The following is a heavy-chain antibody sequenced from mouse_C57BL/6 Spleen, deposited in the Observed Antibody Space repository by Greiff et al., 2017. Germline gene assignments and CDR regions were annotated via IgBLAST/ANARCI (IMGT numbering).Heavy chain of an antibody. V-gene: IGHV7-3*01. CDR1: GFTFTDYY. Sequence: EVKLMESGGGLVQPGGSLSLSCAASGFTFTDYYMSWVRQPPGKALEWLGFIRNKANGYTTEYSASVKGRFTISRDNSQSILYLQMNALRAEDSATEYCARSPGRPHYYAMDYWGQGTSVTVSS. CDR3: ARSPGRPHYYAMDY. D-gene: IGHD1-1*01. CDR2: IRNKANGYTT. J-gene: IGHJ4*01.